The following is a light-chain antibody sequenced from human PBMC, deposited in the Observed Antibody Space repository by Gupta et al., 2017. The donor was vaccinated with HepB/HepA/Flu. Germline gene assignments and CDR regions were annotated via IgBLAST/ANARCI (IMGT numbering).Light chain of an antibody. CDR1: QGIDSS. Sequence: DIQLPQSPSFLSASVGDRVTITCRASQGIDSSLVWYQQKPGKAPKVLIFSASTLQSGVPLRFSGSGSGTEFTLTISSLQPEDFATYFCQQLSGYPLTFGGGTKVEI. CDR3: QQLSGYPLT. J-gene: IGKJ4*01. CDR2: SAS. V-gene: IGKV1-9*01.